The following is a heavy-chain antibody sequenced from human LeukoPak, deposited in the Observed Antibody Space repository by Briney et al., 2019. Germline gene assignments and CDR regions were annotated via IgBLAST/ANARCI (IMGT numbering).Heavy chain of an antibody. J-gene: IGHJ4*02. D-gene: IGHD2-15*01. CDR2: ISAYNGNT. Sequence: ASVKVSCKASGYTFTSYGISWVRQAPGQGLEWMGWISAYNGNTNYAQKLQGRVTMTTDTSTSTAYMELRSLRADDAAVYYCARNTCSGGSCYSDYWGQGTLVTVSS. V-gene: IGHV1-18*01. CDR1: GYTFTSYG. CDR3: ARNTCSGGSCYSDY.